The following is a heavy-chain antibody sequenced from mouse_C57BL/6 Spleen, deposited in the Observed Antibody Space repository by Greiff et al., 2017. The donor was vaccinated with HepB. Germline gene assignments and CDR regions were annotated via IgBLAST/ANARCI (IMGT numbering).Heavy chain of an antibody. CDR3: ASRGWAYY. J-gene: IGHJ2*01. V-gene: IGHV1-26*01. CDR1: GYTFTDYY. CDR2: INPNNGGT. D-gene: IGHD2-3*01. Sequence: EVQLQQSGPELVKPGASVKISCKASGYTFTDYYMNWVKQSHGKSLEWIGDINPNNGGTSYNQKFKGKATLTVDKSSSTAYMELRSLTSEDSAVYYCASRGWAYYWGQGTTLTVSS.